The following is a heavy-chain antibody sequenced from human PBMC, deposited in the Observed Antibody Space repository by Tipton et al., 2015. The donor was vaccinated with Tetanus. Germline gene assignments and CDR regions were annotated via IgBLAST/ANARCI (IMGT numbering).Heavy chain of an antibody. V-gene: IGHV3-21*01. D-gene: IGHD3-22*01. CDR2: ISSSSSYI. CDR1: GFTFSAFA. J-gene: IGHJ3*02. Sequence: SLRLSCAASGFTFSAFAMNWVRQAPGKGLEWVSSISSSSSYIYYADSVKGRFTISRDNAKNSLYLQMNSLRAEDTAVYYCARDGFGRYYYDSSGISAEEGFDIWGQGTRVTGSS. CDR3: ARDGFGRYYYDSSGISAEEGFDI.